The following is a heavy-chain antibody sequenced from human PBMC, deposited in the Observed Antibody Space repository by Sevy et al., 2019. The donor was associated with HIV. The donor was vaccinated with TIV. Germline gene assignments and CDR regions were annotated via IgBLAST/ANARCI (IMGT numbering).Heavy chain of an antibody. CDR3: AKEYSGWGLDY. Sequence: LSLTCAASGFNVNDNYMHWVRQAPGKGLEWVSVIYSGGGTYYADSVKGRFTISRDNSKNTVFLQMNSLRVDDTAVYYCAKEYSGWGLDYWGQGTLVTVSS. V-gene: IGHV3-53*01. J-gene: IGHJ4*02. CDR1: GFNVNDNY. CDR2: IYSGGGT. D-gene: IGHD6-19*01.